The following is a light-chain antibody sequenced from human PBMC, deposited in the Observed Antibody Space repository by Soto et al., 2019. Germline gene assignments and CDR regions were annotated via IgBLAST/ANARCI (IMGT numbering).Light chain of an antibody. Sequence: EIVLTQSPGTLSLSPGQRATLSCSASQSISNSYLAWYQHKPGQPPRLLIHGASTRATGNPHRLSGSQSGTDSTLVITRLEPEDSAVFYCQHYGASPYSFGLGTKLEIK. CDR1: QSISNSY. CDR3: QHYGASPYS. CDR2: GAS. J-gene: IGKJ2*01. V-gene: IGKV3-20*01.